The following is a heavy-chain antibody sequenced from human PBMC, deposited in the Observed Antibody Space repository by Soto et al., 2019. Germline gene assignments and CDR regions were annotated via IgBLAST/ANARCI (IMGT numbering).Heavy chain of an antibody. V-gene: IGHV4-61*08. J-gene: IGHJ5*02. CDR3: TREQSDDNYFDP. CDR1: GAALSSGGYF. CDR2: IYYSGGT. D-gene: IGHD6-19*01. Sequence: SETLSLTCTVSGAALSSGGYFYTWVRQPPGKGLEWLGYIYYSGGTNYNPPLKSRVTISLDKSKSQFSLRLNSVTAADTAVYYCTREQSDDNYFDPWGQGTLVTVSS.